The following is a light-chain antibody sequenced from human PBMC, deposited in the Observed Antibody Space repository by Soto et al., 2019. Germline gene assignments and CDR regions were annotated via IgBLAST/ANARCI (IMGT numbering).Light chain of an antibody. J-gene: IGKJ1*01. CDR1: QSVSNN. CDR3: QQYNNWPPWT. V-gene: IGKV3-15*01. CDR2: GSS. Sequence: EIVMTQSPATLSVSPGESATLSCRASQSVSNNLAWYQQKPGQAPRLLIYGSSTRATGMPARFSGSGSGTEFTLTISSLQFEDFEVYYCQQYNNWPPWTFGQGTMVEI.